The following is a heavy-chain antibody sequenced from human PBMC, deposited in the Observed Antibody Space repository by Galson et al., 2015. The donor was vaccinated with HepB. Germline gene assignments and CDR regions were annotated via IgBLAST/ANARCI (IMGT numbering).Heavy chain of an antibody. CDR2: IWYDGSNK. Sequence: SLRLSCAASGFTFSSYGMHWVRQAPGKGLEWVAVIWYDGSNKYYADSVKGRFTISRDNSKNTLYLQMNSLRAEDTAVYYCARDYCTNGVCYNFDYWGQGTLVTVSS. CDR3: ARDYCTNGVCYNFDY. D-gene: IGHD2-8*01. J-gene: IGHJ4*02. V-gene: IGHV3-33*01. CDR1: GFTFSSYG.